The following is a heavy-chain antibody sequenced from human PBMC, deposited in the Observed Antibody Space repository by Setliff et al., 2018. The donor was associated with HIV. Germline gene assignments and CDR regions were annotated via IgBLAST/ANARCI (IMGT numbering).Heavy chain of an antibody. D-gene: IGHD1-1*01. CDR2: ITPDSGKT. J-gene: IGHJ5*02. CDR1: GYIINYYG. CDR3: ARDAGTGGPGRWVDP. V-gene: IGHV1-18*01. Sequence: GASVKVSCKASGYIINYYGLNWVRQAPGQGPEWMGWITPDSGKTEYAEKFQGRITMTADIFTRTAYMELRSLRSDDTAVYYCARDAGTGGPGRWVDPWGQGTMVTVSS.